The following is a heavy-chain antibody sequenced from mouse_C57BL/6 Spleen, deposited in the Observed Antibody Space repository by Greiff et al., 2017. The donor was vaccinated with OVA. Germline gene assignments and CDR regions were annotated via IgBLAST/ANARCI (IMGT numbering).Heavy chain of an antibody. Sequence: QVQLQQPGAELVKPGALVKLSCKASGYTFTSYWMQWVKQRPGQGLEWIGEIDPSDSYTNYNQKFKGKATLTVDTSSSTAYMQLSSLTSEDSAVYYCARQGTVDYWGQGTTLTVSS. D-gene: IGHD3-3*01. V-gene: IGHV1-50*01. CDR2: IDPSDSYT. CDR3: ARQGTVDY. J-gene: IGHJ2*01. CDR1: GYTFTSYW.